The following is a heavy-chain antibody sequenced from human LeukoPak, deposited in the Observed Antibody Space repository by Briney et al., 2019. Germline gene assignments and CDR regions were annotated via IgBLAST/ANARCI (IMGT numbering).Heavy chain of an antibody. V-gene: IGHV4-31*03. CDR1: GGSISSGGYY. D-gene: IGHD3-22*01. CDR3: ARDSYYYDSSGYQPDAFDI. J-gene: IGHJ3*02. Sequence: PSETLSLTCTVSGGSISSGGYYWSRIRQHPGKGLEWIGYIYYSGSTYYNPSLKSRVTISVDTSKNQFSLKLSSVTAADTAVYYCARDSYYYDSSGYQPDAFDIWGQGTMVTVSS. CDR2: IYYSGST.